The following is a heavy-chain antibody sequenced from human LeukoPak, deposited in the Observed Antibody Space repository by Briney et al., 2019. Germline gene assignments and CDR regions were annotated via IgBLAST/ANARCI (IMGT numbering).Heavy chain of an antibody. J-gene: IGHJ3*02. V-gene: IGHV4-59*11. CDR1: GGSISSHY. CDR2: IYYSGTT. D-gene: IGHD1-26*01. Sequence: SESLSLTCTVSGGSISSHYWSWIRQPPGKGLEWSGYIYYSGTTNYNPSLKSRVTISVDTSKNQFSLKLSSVTAADTAVYHCARVSRSPSFRGAFDIWGQGTMVTVSS. CDR3: ARVSRSPSFRGAFDI.